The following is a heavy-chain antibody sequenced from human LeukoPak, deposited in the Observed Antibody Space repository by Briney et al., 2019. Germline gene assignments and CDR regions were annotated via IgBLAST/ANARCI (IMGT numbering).Heavy chain of an antibody. J-gene: IGHJ4*02. D-gene: IGHD6-6*01. CDR3: ARGYSSSSMGGAMDY. V-gene: IGHV3-7*04. Sequence: GGSLRLSCAASGFNFGEFWMAWVRQTPGMGLEWVADIKEDGSESFYVDSVMGRFTISRDNAKNSLYLQMNSLRAEDTAVYYCARGYSSSSMGGAMDYWGQGTLVTVSS. CDR2: IKEDGSES. CDR1: GFNFGEFW.